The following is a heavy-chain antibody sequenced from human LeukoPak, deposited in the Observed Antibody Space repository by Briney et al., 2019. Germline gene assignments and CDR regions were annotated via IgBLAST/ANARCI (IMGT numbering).Heavy chain of an antibody. CDR1: GGSISSYY. Sequence: SETLSLTCTVSGGSISSYYWSWIRQPPGKGLEWIGYIYYSGSTNYNPSPKSRVTISVDPSNYQFSLKLTSVTAADTAVYYCARGYLEWLLYLDYWGQGTLVTVSS. CDR2: IYYSGST. V-gene: IGHV4-59*01. CDR3: ARGYLEWLLYLDY. J-gene: IGHJ4*02. D-gene: IGHD3-3*01.